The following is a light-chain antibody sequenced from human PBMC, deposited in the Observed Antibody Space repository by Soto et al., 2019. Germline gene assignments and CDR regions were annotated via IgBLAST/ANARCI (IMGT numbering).Light chain of an antibody. J-gene: IGKJ5*01. Sequence: EIVLTQSPGTLSLSPGERATLSCRASQSVSSSYLAWYQQKPGQAPRLLIYGASSRATGIPDRFSGSCSGTDFTLTISRLEPEDFAVYYCQQYGSSPPITFGQGTRLEIK. CDR1: QSVSSSY. V-gene: IGKV3-20*01. CDR2: GAS. CDR3: QQYGSSPPIT.